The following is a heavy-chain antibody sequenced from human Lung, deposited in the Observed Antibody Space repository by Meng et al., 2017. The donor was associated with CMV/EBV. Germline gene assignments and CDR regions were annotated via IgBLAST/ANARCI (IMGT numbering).Heavy chain of an antibody. CDR2: MLSTGST. Sequence: LXCTVSGGSISSSNYYWGWIRQPPGKGLEWIGRMLSTGSTYYNPSLKSRVTISLDTSKNQFSLKLNSVTAADTAVYFCARDHKFRVGIVVVPAFDIWGQGXMVTVSS. V-gene: IGHV4-39*07. CDR3: ARDHKFRVGIVVVPAFDI. CDR1: GGSISSSNYY. D-gene: IGHD2-2*01. J-gene: IGHJ3*02.